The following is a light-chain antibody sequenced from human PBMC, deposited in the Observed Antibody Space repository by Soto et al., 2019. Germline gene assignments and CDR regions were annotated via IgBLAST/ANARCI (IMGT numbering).Light chain of an antibody. CDR2: AAS. CDR1: QGISNY. V-gene: IGKV1-27*01. CDR3: QKYNSAPRT. Sequence: DIQMTQSPSSLSASVGDRVTITCRVSQGISNYLAWYQQKPGKVPKLLIYAASTLQSGVPSRFSGSGSGTDFTLTISGLQPEDVATYYCQKYNSAPRTFGQGTKVEIK. J-gene: IGKJ1*01.